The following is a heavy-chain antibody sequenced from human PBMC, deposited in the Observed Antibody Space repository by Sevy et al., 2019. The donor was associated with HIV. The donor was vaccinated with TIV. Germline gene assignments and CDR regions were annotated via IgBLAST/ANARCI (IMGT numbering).Heavy chain of an antibody. Sequence: SETLSLTCTVSGGSISSYYWSWIRQPPGKGLEWIGYIYYSGSTNYNPSLKSRVTISVDTSKNQFSLKLSSVTAADTAVYYCAREIYLNGGYNAGTFDYWGQGTLVTVSS. CDR2: IYYSGST. J-gene: IGHJ4*02. CDR1: GGSISSYY. V-gene: IGHV4-59*13. CDR3: AREIYLNGGYNAGTFDY. D-gene: IGHD4-17*01.